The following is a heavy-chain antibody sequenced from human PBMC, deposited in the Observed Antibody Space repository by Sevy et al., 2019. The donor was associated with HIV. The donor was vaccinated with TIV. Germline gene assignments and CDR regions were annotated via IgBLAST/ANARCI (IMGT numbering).Heavy chain of an antibody. V-gene: IGHV1-69*13. J-gene: IGHJ6*02. CDR2: IIPIFGTA. CDR1: GGTFSSYA. D-gene: IGHD3-10*01. Sequence: ASVKVSCKASGGTFSSYAISWVRQAPGQGLEWMGGIIPIFGTANYAQKFQGRVTITADESTSTAYMGLSSLRSEDTAVYYFARDHLPKSMQYYYCSGLIYYYYGMDVWGQGTTVTVSS. CDR3: ARDHLPKSMQYYYCSGLIYYYYGMDV.